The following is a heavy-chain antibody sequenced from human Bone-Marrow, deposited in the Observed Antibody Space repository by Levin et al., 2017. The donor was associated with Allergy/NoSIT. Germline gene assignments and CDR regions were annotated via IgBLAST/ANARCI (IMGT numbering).Heavy chain of an antibody. CDR1: GGSFSGYY. CDR3: ATRTVTTDS. J-gene: IGHJ5*02. Sequence: GSLRLSCAVYGGSFSGYYWSWIRQPPGKGLEWIGEINHSGSTNYNPSLKSRVTISVDTSKNQFSLKLSSVTAADTAVYYCATRTVTTDSWGQGTLVTVSS. CDR2: INHSGST. D-gene: IGHD4-17*01. V-gene: IGHV4-34*01.